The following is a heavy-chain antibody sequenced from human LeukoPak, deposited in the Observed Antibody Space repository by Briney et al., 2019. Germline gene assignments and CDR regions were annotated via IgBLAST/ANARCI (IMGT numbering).Heavy chain of an antibody. CDR2: ISGSGGST. J-gene: IGHJ4*02. Sequence: GGSLRLSCGASGFTFSSYAMSWVRQAPGKGLEWVSAISGSGGSTYYADSVKGRFTISRDNSKNTLYLQMNSLRAEDTAVYYCAKSHTILRSVYVYWGQGTLVTVSS. D-gene: IGHD3-3*01. CDR3: AKSHTILRSVYVY. V-gene: IGHV3-23*01. CDR1: GFTFSSYA.